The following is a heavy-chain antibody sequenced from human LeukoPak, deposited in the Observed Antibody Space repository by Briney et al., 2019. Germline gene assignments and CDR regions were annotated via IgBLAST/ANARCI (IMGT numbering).Heavy chain of an antibody. Sequence: GESLKISCKGSGYSFTSYWIGWVRQMPGKGLEWMGIIYPGDSDTRYSPSFQGQVTISADKSISTAYLQWSSLKASDTAMYYCASPSYCSSTSCSPFDIWGQGTMVTVSS. CDR3: ASPSYCSSTSCSPFDI. CDR2: IYPGDSDT. CDR1: GYSFTSYW. J-gene: IGHJ3*02. D-gene: IGHD2-2*01. V-gene: IGHV5-51*01.